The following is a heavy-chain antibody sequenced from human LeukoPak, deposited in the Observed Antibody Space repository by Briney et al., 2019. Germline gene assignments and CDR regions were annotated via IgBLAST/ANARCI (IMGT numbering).Heavy chain of an antibody. Sequence: SETLSLTCTVSGNSISDYYWSWIRQPPGKGLEWIGYIYYSGSTNYNPSLKSRVTISVDTSKNQFSLKLSSVTAADTAVYYCARHERESSGWKYFDYWGQGTLVTVSS. V-gene: IGHV4-59*08. J-gene: IGHJ4*02. CDR1: GNSISDYY. CDR2: IYYSGST. D-gene: IGHD6-19*01. CDR3: ARHERESSGWKYFDY.